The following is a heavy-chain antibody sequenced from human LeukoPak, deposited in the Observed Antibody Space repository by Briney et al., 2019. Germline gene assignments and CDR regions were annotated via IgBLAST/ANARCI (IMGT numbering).Heavy chain of an antibody. CDR2: ISYDGSNK. J-gene: IGHJ4*02. V-gene: IGHV3-30-3*01. Sequence: GGSLRLSCAASGFTFSSYAMHWVRQAPGKGLEWVAVISYDGSNKYYADSVKGRFTISRDNSKNTLYLQMNSLRAEDTAVYYCATSLGGTSRLGYFGYWGQGTLVTVSS. CDR1: GFTFSSYA. D-gene: IGHD3-16*01. CDR3: ATSLGGTSRLGYFGY.